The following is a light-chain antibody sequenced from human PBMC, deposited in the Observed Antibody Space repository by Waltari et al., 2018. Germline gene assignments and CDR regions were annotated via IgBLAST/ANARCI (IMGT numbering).Light chain of an antibody. CDR2: GAS. CDR3: QQYGSSPRT. CDR1: QSVSGRY. J-gene: IGKJ4*01. Sequence: VLPHSPGTLSLSPGERSTLPCRASQSVSGRYLAWYQQKPGQAPRLIIYGASSRATGITDRFSGSGAGKDFTLTIRRREPEDVAVYYCQQYGSSPRTFGGGTKVEIK. V-gene: IGKV3-20*01.